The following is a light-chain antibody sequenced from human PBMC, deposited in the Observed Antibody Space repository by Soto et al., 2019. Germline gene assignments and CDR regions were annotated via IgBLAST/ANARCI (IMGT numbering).Light chain of an antibody. J-gene: IGLJ2*01. CDR1: NIESKN. V-gene: IGLV3-9*01. CDR2: KDT. CDR3: QVWDSSLVV. Sequence: YELTQPLSVSVALGQTARITCGGNNIESKNVHWYQQKPGQAPVVVIYKDTNRPSGIPERFSGSSSGNTATLTISRAQAGDEADYYCQVWDSSLVVFGGGTKVTVL.